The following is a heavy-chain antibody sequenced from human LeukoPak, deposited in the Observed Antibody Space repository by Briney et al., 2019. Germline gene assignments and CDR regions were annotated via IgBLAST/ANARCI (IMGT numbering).Heavy chain of an antibody. CDR3: EGERGPPSRVGY. Sequence: GGSLRLSCAASGFTFSSYEMNWVRQAPGKGLEWVSYINSSGSTIYYADSVRGRFTISRDNAKNSLYLQMNSLRAEDTAVYYCEGERGPPSRVGYWGQGTLVTVS. V-gene: IGHV3-48*03. D-gene: IGHD1-26*01. CDR2: INSSGSTI. J-gene: IGHJ4*02. CDR1: GFTFSSYE.